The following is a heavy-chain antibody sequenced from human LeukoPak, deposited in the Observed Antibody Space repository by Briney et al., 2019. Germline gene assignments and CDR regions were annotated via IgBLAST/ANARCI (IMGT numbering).Heavy chain of an antibody. CDR2: INPSGGST. CDR1: GYTFTSYY. D-gene: IGHD3-10*01. Sequence: ASVKVSCKASGYTFTSYYMHWVRQAPGQGLEWMGIINPSGGSTSYAQKFQGRVTMTRDMSTSTVYMELSSLRSEDTAVYYCARDRGELLFDYWGQGTLVTVSS. V-gene: IGHV1-46*01. CDR3: ARDRGELLFDY. J-gene: IGHJ4*02.